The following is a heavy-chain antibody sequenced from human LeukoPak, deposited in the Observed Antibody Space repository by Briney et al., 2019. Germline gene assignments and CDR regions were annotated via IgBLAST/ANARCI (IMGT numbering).Heavy chain of an antibody. J-gene: IGHJ5*02. V-gene: IGHV4-39*01. CDR2: IYYSGSI. Sequence: SQTLSLTCTVSGGSISSGDYYWGWIRQPPGKGLEWIGSIYYSGSIYYNPSLKSRVTISVDTSKNQFSLKLSSVTAADTAVYYCARGGRFLEERWFDPWGQGTLVTVSS. CDR1: GGSISSGDYY. CDR3: ARGGRFLEERWFDP. D-gene: IGHD3-3*01.